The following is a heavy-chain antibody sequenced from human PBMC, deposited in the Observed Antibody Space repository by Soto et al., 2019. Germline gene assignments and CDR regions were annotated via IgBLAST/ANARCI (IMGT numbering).Heavy chain of an antibody. CDR2: ISYDGNYQ. Sequence: QGLLVESGEDVVQPGRSLRLSCAASAFTFSSYGMHGDRQGPGKGLVWVAVISYDGNYQYYAVSVKGRFTISRDNSKNTLYLQMNILRVENTAVYYCAKGEYVVYYYYLDVWGKGTTVTVSS. V-gene: IGHV3-30*18. D-gene: IGHD2-15*01. J-gene: IGHJ6*03. CDR1: AFTFSSYG. CDR3: AKGEYVVYYYYLDV.